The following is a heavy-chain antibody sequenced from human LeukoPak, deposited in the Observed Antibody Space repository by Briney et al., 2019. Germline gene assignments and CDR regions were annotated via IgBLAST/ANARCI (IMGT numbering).Heavy chain of an antibody. CDR1: GFTFSSYG. Sequence: GGSLRLSCAASGFTFSSYGMHWVRQAPGKGLEWVAVIWYDGSNKYYADSVKGRFTISRDNSKNTLYLQMNSLRAEDTAVYYCAKSSITMIASFQHWGQGTLVTVSS. J-gene: IGHJ1*01. V-gene: IGHV3-33*06. CDR2: IWYDGSNK. D-gene: IGHD3-22*01. CDR3: AKSSITMIASFQH.